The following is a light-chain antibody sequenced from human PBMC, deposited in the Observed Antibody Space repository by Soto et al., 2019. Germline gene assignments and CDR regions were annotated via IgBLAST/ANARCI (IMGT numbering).Light chain of an antibody. CDR3: AAWDDTLNGYV. CDR1: SSNIGSNT. V-gene: IGLV1-44*01. J-gene: IGLJ1*01. CDR2: SND. Sequence: SALTQPPSASGTSGQRVTISCSGSSSNIGSNTVNWHQQLSGTAPKLLIYSNDQRPSGVPDRFSGSKSGTSASLAISGLQSEDEADYYCAAWDDTLNGYVFGAGTRSPS.